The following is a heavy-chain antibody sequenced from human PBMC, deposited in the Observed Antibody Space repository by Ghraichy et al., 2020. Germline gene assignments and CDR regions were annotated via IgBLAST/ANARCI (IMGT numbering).Heavy chain of an antibody. CDR3: VKTKSRMVLYYFDL. Sequence: GGSPRLSCEASGFTFSNFAMAWVRQAPGKEPEWVSAMTATSGSTYYIDSVKGRFAISRDNSRNSLYLQMNSLRAEDTAVYYCVKTKSRMVLYYFDLWGQGTVVSVSS. CDR2: MTATSGST. J-gene: IGHJ4*02. CDR1: GFTFSNFA. D-gene: IGHD3-16*01. V-gene: IGHV3-23*01.